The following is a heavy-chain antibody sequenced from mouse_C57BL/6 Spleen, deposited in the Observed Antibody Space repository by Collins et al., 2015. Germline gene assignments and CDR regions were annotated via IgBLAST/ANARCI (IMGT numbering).Heavy chain of an antibody. D-gene: IGHD2-4*01. V-gene: IGHV14-2*01. CDR2: IDPEDGET. Sequence: IKDYYMHWVKQRTEQGLEWIGRIDPEDGETKYAPKFQGKATMTADTSSNTAYLQVSSLTSEDTAVYYCARQGDYDYYWGQGTTLTVSS. CDR1: IKDYY. CDR3: ARQGDYDYY. J-gene: IGHJ2*01.